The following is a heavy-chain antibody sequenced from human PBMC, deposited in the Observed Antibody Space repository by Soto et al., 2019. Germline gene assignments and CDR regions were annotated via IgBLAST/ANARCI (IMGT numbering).Heavy chain of an antibody. CDR2: MNPNSGNT. J-gene: IGHJ5*02. CDR1: GYTFTSYD. Sequence: QVPLVQSGAEVKKPGASVKVSCKASGYTFTSYDINWVRQATGQGLEWMGWMNPNSGNTGYAQKFQGRVTMTRNTSISTAYMELSSLRSEDTAVYYCARGITMVRGVIISRWFDPWGQGTLVTVSS. CDR3: ARGITMVRGVIISRWFDP. D-gene: IGHD3-10*01. V-gene: IGHV1-8*01.